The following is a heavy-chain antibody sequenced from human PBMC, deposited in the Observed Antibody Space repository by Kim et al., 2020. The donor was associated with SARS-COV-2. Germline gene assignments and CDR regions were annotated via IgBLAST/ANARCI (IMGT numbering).Heavy chain of an antibody. J-gene: IGHJ6*02. CDR1: GYSFTSYW. V-gene: IGHV5-51*01. Sequence: GESLKISCKGSGYSFTSYWIGWVRQMPGKGLEWMGIIYPGDSDTRYSPSFQGQVTISADKSISTAYLQWSSLKASDTAMYYCARRRSYSSGWFSTKYYYYGMDVWGQGTTVTVSS. D-gene: IGHD6-19*01. CDR3: ARRRSYSSGWFSTKYYYYGMDV. CDR2: IYPGDSDT.